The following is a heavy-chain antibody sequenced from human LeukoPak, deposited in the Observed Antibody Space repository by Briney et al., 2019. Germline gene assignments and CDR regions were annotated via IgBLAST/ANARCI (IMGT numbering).Heavy chain of an antibody. CDR1: GFTFGDHA. J-gene: IGHJ4*02. CDR3: AGGSGWLNRQ. CDR2: IKQDGSEK. V-gene: IGHV3-7*03. Sequence: GGSLRLSCTASGFTFGDHAMSWVRQAPGKGLEWVANIKQDGSEKYYVDSVKGRFTISRDNAKNSLYLQMNTLRAEDTAVYYCAGGSGWLNRQWGQGTLVAVSS. D-gene: IGHD6-19*01.